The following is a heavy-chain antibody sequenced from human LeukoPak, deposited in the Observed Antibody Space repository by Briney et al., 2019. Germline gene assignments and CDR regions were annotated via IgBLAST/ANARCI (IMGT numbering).Heavy chain of an antibody. Sequence: PSETLSLTCAVYGGSFSGYYWSWIRQPPGKGLEWIGEINHSGSTNYNPSLKSRVTISVDTSKNQFSLKLSSVTAADTAVYYCARARGLGIADEYNWFDPWGQGTLVTVSS. CDR1: GGSFSGYY. J-gene: IGHJ5*02. V-gene: IGHV4-34*01. CDR3: ARARGLGIADEYNWFDP. D-gene: IGHD6-13*01. CDR2: INHSGST.